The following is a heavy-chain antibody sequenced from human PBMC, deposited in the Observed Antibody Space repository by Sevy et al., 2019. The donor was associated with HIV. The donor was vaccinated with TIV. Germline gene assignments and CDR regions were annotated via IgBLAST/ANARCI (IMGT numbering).Heavy chain of an antibody. CDR3: ARHCTGTSCSHAFEI. V-gene: IGHV4-34*01. CDR2: INHSGST. J-gene: IGHJ3*02. D-gene: IGHD2-2*01. Sequence: SETLSLTCAVSGGSFSGYYWSWIRQPPGKGLEWIGEINHSGSTNYNPSLKSRVTISVDTSKNQFALKLSSVTAADTAVYYCARHCTGTSCSHAFEIWGQGTMVTVSS. CDR1: GGSFSGYY.